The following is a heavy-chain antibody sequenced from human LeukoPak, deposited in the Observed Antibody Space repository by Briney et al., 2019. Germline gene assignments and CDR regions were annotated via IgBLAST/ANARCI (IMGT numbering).Heavy chain of an antibody. CDR1: GGSISSSSYY. CDR2: IYYSWST. J-gene: IGHJ5*02. D-gene: IGHD6-19*01. V-gene: IGHV4-39*01. CDR3: ARRVVAGISFDP. Sequence: AEPLSLTCTASGGSISSSSYYWGWMRQPPGKGLEWIGSIYYSWSTYYKPSLKSRVTIYVDTSKNQFSLKLSSAAAADTAVYYCARRVVAGISFDPWGQGTLVIVSS.